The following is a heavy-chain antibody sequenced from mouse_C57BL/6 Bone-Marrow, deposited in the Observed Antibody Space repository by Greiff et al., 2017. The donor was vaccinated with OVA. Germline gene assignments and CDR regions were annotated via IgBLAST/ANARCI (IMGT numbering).Heavy chain of an antibody. J-gene: IGHJ4*01. D-gene: IGHD1-1*01. CDR2: IRKKANGYPT. Sequence: EVKVEESGGGLVQPGGSLSLSCAASGFTFTDYYMSWVRQPPGKALEWLGFIRKKANGYPTGYSASVKGRFTISRYNSQSILYLQMNALRAEDSATYYCARYLIRSYYAMDYWGQGTSVTVSS. V-gene: IGHV7-3*01. CDR1: GFTFTDYY. CDR3: ARYLIRSYYAMDY.